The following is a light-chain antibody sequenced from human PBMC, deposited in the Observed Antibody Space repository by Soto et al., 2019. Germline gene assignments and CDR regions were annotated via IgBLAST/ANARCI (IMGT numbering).Light chain of an antibody. Sequence: DIQMTQSPSTLSASVGDRVTITCRASQGISSYLAWYQQKPGKAPKLLIYAASTLQSGVPSRFSGSPSGTELTLNISSLQPDDFATYYCQQYNRYSWTFGKGTKVDIK. CDR1: QGISSY. CDR2: AAS. CDR3: QQYNRYSWT. J-gene: IGKJ1*01. V-gene: IGKV1-9*01.